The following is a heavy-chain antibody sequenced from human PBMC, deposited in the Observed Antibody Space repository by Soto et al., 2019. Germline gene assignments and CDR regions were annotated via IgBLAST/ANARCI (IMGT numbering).Heavy chain of an antibody. V-gene: IGHV3-23*01. Sequence: EVQLLESGGGLVQPGGSLRLSCAASGFTFSSYAMSWVRQAPGKGLEWVSAISGSGGSTYYADSVKGRFTISRDNSKYTLYLQMNSLRAEDTAVYYCAKVNPNIVVVPAAIGGLDYWGQGTLVTVSS. CDR1: GFTFSSYA. CDR2: ISGSGGST. D-gene: IGHD2-2*01. J-gene: IGHJ4*02. CDR3: AKVNPNIVVVPAAIGGLDY.